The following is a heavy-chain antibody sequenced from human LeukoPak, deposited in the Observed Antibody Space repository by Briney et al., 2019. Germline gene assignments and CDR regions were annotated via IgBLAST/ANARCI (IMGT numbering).Heavy chain of an antibody. V-gene: IGHV3-23*01. CDR1: GFTFSSYA. CDR3: ANRDNVGYYYDSSGYYPLDY. D-gene: IGHD3-22*01. CDR2: ISGSGGST. J-gene: IGHJ4*02. Sequence: PGGSLRLSCAASGFTFSSYAMSWVRQAPGKGLEWVSAISGSGGSTYYADSVKGRFTISRDNSKNTLYLQMNSLRAEDTAVYYCANRDNVGYYYDSSGYYPLDYWGQGTLVTVSS.